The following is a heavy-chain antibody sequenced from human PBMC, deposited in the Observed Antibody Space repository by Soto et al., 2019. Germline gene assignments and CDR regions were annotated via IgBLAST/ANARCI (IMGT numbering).Heavy chain of an antibody. J-gene: IGHJ5*02. Sequence: QVQLQASGPGLVKPSQTLSLTCSVSGASISSGDYYWNWIRQSPGKGLEWIGHAHFSGSTYYNPSLRSRFTISVDLSKNQFSLTLSSATAADTAVYYCARSGRWLHLSWFDPWGQGTLVTVSS. V-gene: IGHV4-30-4*01. CDR1: GASISSGDYY. CDR2: AHFSGST. D-gene: IGHD5-12*01. CDR3: ARSGRWLHLSWFDP.